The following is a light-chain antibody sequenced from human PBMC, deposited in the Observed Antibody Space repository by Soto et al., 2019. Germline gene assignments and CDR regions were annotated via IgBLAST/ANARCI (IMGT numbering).Light chain of an antibody. CDR2: DVS. CDR3: SSYTSINTRI. V-gene: IGLV2-14*01. CDR1: SSDVGGYNY. J-gene: IGLJ2*01. Sequence: QSALTQPASVSGSPGQSITISCTGTSSDVGGYNYVSWYQQHPGKAPKLMIYDVSYRPSGVSNRFSGSKSGNTASLTISGLQAEDEADYYCSSYTSINTRIFGGGTKLTV.